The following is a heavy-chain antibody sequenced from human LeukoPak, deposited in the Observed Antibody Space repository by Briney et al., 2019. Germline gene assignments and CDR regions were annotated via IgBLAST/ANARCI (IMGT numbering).Heavy chain of an antibody. CDR1: GFTVSNNY. D-gene: IGHD2-2*01. V-gene: IGHV3-66*01. CDR2: IYSGGTT. CDR3: AREYCSSTSCYVYYYYGMDV. J-gene: IGHJ6*02. Sequence: GGSLRLSCAASGFTVSNNYMNWVRQAPGKGLEWVSVIYSGGTTYYADSVKGRFTISRDNSKNTLYLQMNSLRAEDTAVYYCAREYCSSTSCYVYYYYGMDVWGQGTTVTVSS.